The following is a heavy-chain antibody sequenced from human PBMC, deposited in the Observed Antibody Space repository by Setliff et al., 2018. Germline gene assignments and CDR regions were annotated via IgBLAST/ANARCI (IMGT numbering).Heavy chain of an antibody. CDR2: ITWDGYS. CDR3: VKDKSGARRFSGFVFDF. J-gene: IGHJ4*02. Sequence: GGSLRLSCAASGFTLEDYTMHWVRQAPGKGLEWVSLITWDGYSYYADSMKGRFTISRDNSKNSLFLQMDILTTEDTALYHCVKDKSGARRFSGFVFDFWGQGTQVTVSS. V-gene: IGHV3-43*01. CDR1: GFTLEDYT. D-gene: IGHD3-22*01.